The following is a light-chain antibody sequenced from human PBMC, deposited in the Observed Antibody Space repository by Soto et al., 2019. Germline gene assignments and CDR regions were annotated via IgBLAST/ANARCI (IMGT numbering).Light chain of an antibody. V-gene: IGLV1-36*01. CDR3: AAWDDSTKSHV. Sequence: QSVLTQPPSVSGAPRQRVTISCSGSSSNIGSNAVNWYQQFPGKAPKLLIYYDDLVASGVSARFSGSKSGTSASLAISGLQSADEADYYCAAWDDSTKSHVFGTGTKLTVL. J-gene: IGLJ1*01. CDR2: YDD. CDR1: SSNIGSNA.